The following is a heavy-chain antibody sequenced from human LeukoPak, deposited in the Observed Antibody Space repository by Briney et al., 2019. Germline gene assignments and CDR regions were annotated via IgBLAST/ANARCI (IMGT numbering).Heavy chain of an antibody. CDR3: AGNWNLDY. V-gene: IGHV3-23*01. CDR2: VSHSGDST. J-gene: IGHJ4*02. D-gene: IGHD1-1*01. Sequence: GGSLRLSCAASGFTFSIYAMSWVRQAPGEGLKWVSVVSHSGDSTYYVDFVKGRFTISRDNSKNTLYLQMNSLRADDTAVYFCAGNWNLDYWGQGTLVTVSS. CDR1: GFTFSIYA.